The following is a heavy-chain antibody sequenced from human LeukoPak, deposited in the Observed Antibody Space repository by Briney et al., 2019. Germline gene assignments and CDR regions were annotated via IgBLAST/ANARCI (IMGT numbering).Heavy chain of an antibody. D-gene: IGHD2-15*01. CDR3: ARGPLYCSGGSCYLGWFHP. CDR2: IYYSGST. CDR1: GGSISSYY. V-gene: IGHV4-59*01. J-gene: IGHJ5*02. Sequence: PSESLSLTCTVYGGSISSYYWSWIRQPPGKGLEWIGYIYYSGSTNYNPSLKSRVTISVDTSKNQFSLKLSSVTAADTAVYYCARGPLYCSGGSCYLGWFHPWGQGTLVTVSS.